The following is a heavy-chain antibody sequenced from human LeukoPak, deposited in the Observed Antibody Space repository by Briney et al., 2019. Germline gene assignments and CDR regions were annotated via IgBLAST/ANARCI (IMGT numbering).Heavy chain of an antibody. Sequence: GGSLRLSCAASGFTFSSYGMTWVRQAPGKGLEWVSFIYSDNTHYSDSVKGRFTISRDNSKNTLYLQMNSLRAEDTAVYYCARRAGAYSHPYDYWGQGTLVTVSS. CDR2: IYSDNT. J-gene: IGHJ4*02. CDR1: GFTFSSYG. D-gene: IGHD4/OR15-4a*01. V-gene: IGHV3-53*01. CDR3: ARRAGAYSHPYDY.